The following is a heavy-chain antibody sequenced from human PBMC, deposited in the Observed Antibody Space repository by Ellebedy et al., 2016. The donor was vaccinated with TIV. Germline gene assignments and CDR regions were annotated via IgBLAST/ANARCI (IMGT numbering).Heavy chain of an antibody. D-gene: IGHD1-26*01. V-gene: IGHV3-21*01. CDR2: ISSSGAYR. CDR1: GFAFSTYS. CDR3: ARVSSGSYKTDFDY. J-gene: IGHJ4*02. Sequence: GESLKISCAASGFAFSTYSMNWVRQAPGKGLEWVSSISSSGAYRYHADSMEVRFTISRDNAKNSLYLQMNSLRAEDTAVYYCARVSSGSYKTDFDYWGQGILVTVSS.